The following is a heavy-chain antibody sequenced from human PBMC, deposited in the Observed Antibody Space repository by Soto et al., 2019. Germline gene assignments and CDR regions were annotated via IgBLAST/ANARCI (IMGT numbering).Heavy chain of an antibody. Sequence: ASVKVSCKASGDTFSSYTISWVRQAPGQGLEWMGGIFPIFGTANYAQKFQGRVTITADESTGTAYMELSSLRSEDTAVYYCARGLSRGGAAAGTYDYWGQGTLVTVSS. CDR3: ARGLSRGGAAAGTYDY. V-gene: IGHV1-69*13. CDR2: IFPIFGTA. J-gene: IGHJ4*02. D-gene: IGHD6-13*01. CDR1: GDTFSSYT.